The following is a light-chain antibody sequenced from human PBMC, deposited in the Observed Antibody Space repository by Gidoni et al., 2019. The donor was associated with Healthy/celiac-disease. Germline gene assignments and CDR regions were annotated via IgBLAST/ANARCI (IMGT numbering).Light chain of an antibody. Sequence: VMHQPPPSPSATAGRAATISCTSSQSLFHTNGYNYLAWYLQKPGHSPQLLIYLGSPRAPGVPDRFSGSGSGTEFTLTISRVEAEDVGIYFCKQNRRAPLTFGGGTKVE. J-gene: IGKJ4*01. V-gene: IGKV2-28*01. CDR2: LGS. CDR3: KQNRRAPLT. CDR1: QSLFHTNGYNY.